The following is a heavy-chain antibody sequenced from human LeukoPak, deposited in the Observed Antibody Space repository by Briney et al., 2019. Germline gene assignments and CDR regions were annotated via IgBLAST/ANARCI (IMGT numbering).Heavy chain of an antibody. Sequence: GGSLRLSCAASGFTFSSYAMSWVRQAPGKGLEWVSAISGSGGTIYYADSVKGRFTITRDNARNSLSLQMNSLRAEDTAVYYCARGGNEGYCRGGGCFHFDYWGQGTLVTVSS. CDR2: ISGSGGTI. V-gene: IGHV3-23*01. D-gene: IGHD2-15*01. J-gene: IGHJ4*02. CDR3: ARGGNEGYCRGGGCFHFDY. CDR1: GFTFSSYA.